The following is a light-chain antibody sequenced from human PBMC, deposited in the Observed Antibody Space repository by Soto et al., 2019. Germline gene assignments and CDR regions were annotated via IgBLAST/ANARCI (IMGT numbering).Light chain of an antibody. CDR1: QSVSSK. CDR2: GAS. V-gene: IGKV3-15*01. Sequence: EIVMTQSPATLSVSPGERATLSCRASQSVSSKLAWYQQKPGQAPRVLIYGASTRATGIPARLSGSGSGTEFTLTISSLQSEDFAVYYCQHYNDWPPTWTFGQGTRVEIK. J-gene: IGKJ1*01. CDR3: QHYNDWPPTWT.